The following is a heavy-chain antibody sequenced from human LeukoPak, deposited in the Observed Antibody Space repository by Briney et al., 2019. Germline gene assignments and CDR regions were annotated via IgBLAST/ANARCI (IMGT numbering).Heavy chain of an antibody. J-gene: IGHJ3*02. CDR2: ISWDGGTT. V-gene: IGHV3-43*01. D-gene: IGHD1-1*01. CDR1: GFAFHHHA. Sequence: PGGSLRLSCVTSGFAFHHHAMHWVRQAPGKGLEWISLISWDGGTTLFADSVKGRFAISRDNDKGSLYLQMNSLRSEDTAMYYCAKALRASTIGTTGVFHIWGLGTMVTVSS. CDR3: AKALRASTIGTTGVFHI.